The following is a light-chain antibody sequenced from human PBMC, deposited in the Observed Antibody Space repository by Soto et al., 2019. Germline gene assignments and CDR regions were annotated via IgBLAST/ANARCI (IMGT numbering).Light chain of an antibody. Sequence: QSVLTQPPSASGTPGQTVTISCSGSSSNIGSYTVNWYQQVPGTAPKLLIYSNDHRPSGVPDRYSGSKSGTSASLAISGLQSEDEADYYCSSWDDTLNGVFGGGTKLTVL. V-gene: IGLV1-44*01. CDR1: SSNIGSYT. CDR3: SSWDDTLNGV. CDR2: SND. J-gene: IGLJ3*02.